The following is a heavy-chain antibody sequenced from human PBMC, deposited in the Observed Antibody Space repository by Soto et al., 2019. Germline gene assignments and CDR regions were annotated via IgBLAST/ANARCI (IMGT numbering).Heavy chain of an antibody. CDR3: ARVGSSGPDY. Sequence: QVQLVESGGGVVQPGRSLRLSCAASGFTFSSYAMHWDRQAPGKGLEWVAVISDDGSNKYYADSVKGRFTISRDNSKNTLYLQMNSMRAEDTAVYYCARVGSSGPDYWGQGTLVTVSS. CDR2: ISDDGSNK. CDR1: GFTFSSYA. V-gene: IGHV3-30-3*01. J-gene: IGHJ4*02. D-gene: IGHD3-22*01.